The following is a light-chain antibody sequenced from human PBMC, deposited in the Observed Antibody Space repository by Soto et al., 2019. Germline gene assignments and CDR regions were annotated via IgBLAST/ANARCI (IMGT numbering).Light chain of an antibody. CDR1: NSDVGAYNY. CDR3: SSYTSSSTWV. CDR2: DVS. J-gene: IGLJ3*02. V-gene: IGLV2-14*01. Sequence: QSALTQPASVSGSPGQSITISCTGTNSDVGAYNYVSWYQQHPGKAPKLMIYDVSNRPSGVSNRFSGSKSGNTASLTISGLQADDEADYYCSSYTSSSTWVFGGGTKVTVL.